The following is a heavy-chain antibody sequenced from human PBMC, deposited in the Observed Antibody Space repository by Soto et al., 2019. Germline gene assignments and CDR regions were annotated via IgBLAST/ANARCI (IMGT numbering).Heavy chain of an antibody. CDR3: ARDAVTYYYDSSGYYYYYGMDV. Sequence: QVQLQESGPGLVKPSQTLSLTCTVSGGSISSGGYYWSWIRQHPGKGLEWIGYIYYSGSTYYNPSLKSRVTISVDTSKNQFSLKLSSVTAADTAVYYCARDAVTYYYDSSGYYYYYGMDVWGQGTTVTVSS. J-gene: IGHJ6*02. CDR1: GGSISSGGYY. CDR2: IYYSGST. D-gene: IGHD3-22*01. V-gene: IGHV4-31*03.